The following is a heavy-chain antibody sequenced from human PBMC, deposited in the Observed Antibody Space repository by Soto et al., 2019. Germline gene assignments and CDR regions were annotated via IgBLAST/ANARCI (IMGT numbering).Heavy chain of an antibody. CDR1: GDSVSTNSAA. V-gene: IGHV6-1*01. D-gene: IGHD6-6*01. CDR3: AGEGRSSFDY. J-gene: IGHJ4*02. Sequence: PSQTLSLTCAISGDSVSTNSAAWNWIRQSPSRGLEWLGRTYYRSRWFNDYAVSVKSRIIINPDTSKNQFSLQLNSVTPEDTAVYYCAGEGRSSFDYWGQGTLVTVSS. CDR2: TYYRSRWFN.